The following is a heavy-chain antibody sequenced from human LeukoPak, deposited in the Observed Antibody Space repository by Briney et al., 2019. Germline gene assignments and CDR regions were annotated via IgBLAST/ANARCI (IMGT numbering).Heavy chain of an antibody. D-gene: IGHD2-2*01. V-gene: IGHV3-33*01. CDR3: ARYCSSTSCSHNAFDI. CDR2: VWSDGTNK. J-gene: IGHJ3*02. Sequence: PGGSLRLSCAASGFSFGTSGMHWVRQAPGKGLEWVAVVWSDGTNKHYADSVRGRFTISRDNSKNTLYLQMNSLRIEDTAVYYCARYCSSTSCSHNAFDIWGQGTLATVSS. CDR1: GFSFGTSG.